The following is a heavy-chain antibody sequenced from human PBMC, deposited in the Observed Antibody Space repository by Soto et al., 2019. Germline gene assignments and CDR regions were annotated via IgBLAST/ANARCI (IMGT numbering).Heavy chain of an antibody. Sequence: LRLSGAARGLTYCRYWLHRDHQAPGKGLVWVSRINSDGSSTSYADSVKGRFTISRDNAKNTLYLQMNSLRAEDTAVYYCARESPETVDIVATSGMDVWGQGTTVTVSS. CDR3: ARESPETVDIVATSGMDV. CDR1: GLTYCRYW. CDR2: INSDGSST. D-gene: IGHD5-12*01. J-gene: IGHJ6*02. V-gene: IGHV3-74*01.